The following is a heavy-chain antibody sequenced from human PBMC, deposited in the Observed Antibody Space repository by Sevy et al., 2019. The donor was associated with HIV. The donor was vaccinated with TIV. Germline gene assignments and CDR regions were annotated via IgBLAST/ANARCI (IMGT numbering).Heavy chain of an antibody. Sequence: SQTLSLTCAISGDSVSSNSAAWNWIRQSPSRGLEWLGRTYYRSKWCNDYTVSVKSRVTINPDTSKNQFSLQLNFVTPEDTAVYYCAIANHYDDSSGYPFDYWGQGTLVTVSS. J-gene: IGHJ4*02. CDR3: AIANHYDDSSGYPFDY. CDR2: TYYRSKWCN. V-gene: IGHV6-1*01. D-gene: IGHD3-22*01. CDR1: GDSVSSNSAA.